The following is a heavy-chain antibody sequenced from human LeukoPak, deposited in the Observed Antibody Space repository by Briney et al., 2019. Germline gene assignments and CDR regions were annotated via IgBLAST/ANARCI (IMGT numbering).Heavy chain of an antibody. CDR3: ARFSGHRTSDFDY. Sequence: GASVKVSCKTSGYSFTNFGISWVRQAPGQGLEWMGWINAGNGNTKYSQKFQGRVTITRDTSASTAYMELSSLRSEDTAVYYCARFSGHRTSDFDYWGQGTLVTVSS. V-gene: IGHV1-3*01. CDR1: GYSFTNFG. D-gene: IGHD1-7*01. CDR2: INAGNGNT. J-gene: IGHJ4*02.